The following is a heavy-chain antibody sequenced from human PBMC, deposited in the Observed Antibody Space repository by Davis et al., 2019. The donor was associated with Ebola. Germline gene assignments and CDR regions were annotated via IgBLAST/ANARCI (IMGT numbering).Heavy chain of an antibody. V-gene: IGHV5-51*01. D-gene: IGHD2/OR15-2a*01. CDR2: IYPGDSDT. Sequence: PGGSLRLSCKGSGYSFTSYWIGWVRQMPGKGLEWMGIIYPGDSDTRYSPSFQGQVTISADKSISTAYLQWSSLKASDTAMYYCARSGDYWRDYYFDYWGQGTLVTVSS. J-gene: IGHJ4*02. CDR1: GYSFTSYW. CDR3: ARSGDYWRDYYFDY.